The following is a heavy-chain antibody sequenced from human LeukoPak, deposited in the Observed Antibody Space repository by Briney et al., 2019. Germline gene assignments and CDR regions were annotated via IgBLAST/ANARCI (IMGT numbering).Heavy chain of an antibody. CDR2: VYYSGTT. V-gene: IGHV4-59*08. D-gene: IGHD6-13*01. CDR1: GGSISNYY. Sequence: NPSETLSLTCTVSGGSISNYYWSWIRQPPGKGLECMGYVYYSGTTNYNPSLKSRVTISVDTSKNQFSLKLSSVTAADTAVYYCARHRGYSSPYLHWGQGTLVTVSS. J-gene: IGHJ1*01. CDR3: ARHRGYSSPYLH.